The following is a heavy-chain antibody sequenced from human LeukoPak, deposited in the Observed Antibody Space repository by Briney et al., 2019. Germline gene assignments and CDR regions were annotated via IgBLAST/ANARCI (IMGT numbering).Heavy chain of an antibody. Sequence: PGRSLRLSCAASGFTFSNFAMHWVRQAPGKGLEWVAVISESGADTYYADAVKGRFTISRDSSKNTLYLQMNSLKTDDTAVYYCTNRPRGGHYFGYWGQGTLVTVSS. J-gene: IGHJ4*02. CDR1: GFTFSNFA. CDR3: TNRPRGGHYFGY. V-gene: IGHV3-23*01. CDR2: ISESGADT. D-gene: IGHD3-16*01.